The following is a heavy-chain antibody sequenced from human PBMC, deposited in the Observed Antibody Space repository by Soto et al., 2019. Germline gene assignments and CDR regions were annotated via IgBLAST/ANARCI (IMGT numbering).Heavy chain of an antibody. CDR3: ARCIAAAVPIDY. CDR1: GGSISSSNW. CDR2: IYHSGST. J-gene: IGHJ4*02. D-gene: IGHD6-13*01. Sequence: SETLSLTCAVSGGSISSSNWWSWVRQPPGKGLEWIGEIYHSGSTNYNPSLKSRVTISVDKSKNRFSLKLSSVTAADTAVYYCARCIAAAVPIDYWGQGTLVTVSS. V-gene: IGHV4-4*02.